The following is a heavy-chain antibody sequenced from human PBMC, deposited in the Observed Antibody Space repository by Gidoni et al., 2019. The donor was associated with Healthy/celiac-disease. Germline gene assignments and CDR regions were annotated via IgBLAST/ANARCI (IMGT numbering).Heavy chain of an antibody. CDR1: GFSLSNARMG. V-gene: IGHV2-26*01. D-gene: IGHD5-18*01. CDR2: IFSNDEK. Sequence: QVTLKESGPVLVKPTETLTLTCTVSGFSLSNARMGVSWIRQPPGKALEWLAHIFSNDEKSYSTSLKSRLTISKDTSKSQVVLTMTNMDPVDTATYYCARIPTQLWPTWIYYYYGMDVWGQGTTVTVSS. CDR3: ARIPTQLWPTWIYYYYGMDV. J-gene: IGHJ6*02.